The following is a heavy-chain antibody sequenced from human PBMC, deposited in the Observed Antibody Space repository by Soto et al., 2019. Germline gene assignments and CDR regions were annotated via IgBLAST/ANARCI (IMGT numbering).Heavy chain of an antibody. V-gene: IGHV1-69*12. D-gene: IGHD2-2*01. CDR3: ASHPVPYYYYGMDV. CDR2: LIPIFGTA. J-gene: IGHJ6*02. CDR1: GGTFSSYA. Sequence: QVQLVQSGAEVKKPGSSVKVSCKASGGTFSSYALSWVRQAPGQGLEWMGGLIPIFGTADYAQKFQGRVTITADDSTSTAYRELSSLRSEDTAVYYCASHPVPYYYYGMDVWGQGTTVTVSS.